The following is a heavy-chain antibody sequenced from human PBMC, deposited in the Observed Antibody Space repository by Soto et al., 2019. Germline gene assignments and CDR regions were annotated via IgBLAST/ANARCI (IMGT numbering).Heavy chain of an antibody. CDR1: GYSFTSHA. J-gene: IGHJ6*02. D-gene: IGHD2-15*01. CDR3: ASLCGGSCYDSDV. V-gene: IGHV1-3*04. Sequence: ASVKVSCKASGYSFTSHAMHWVRQAPGQRLEWMGWINTGNGNTKYSQKFQGRVTITRDTFASTAYMELSSLRSEDTAVYYCASLCGGSCYDSDVWGQGTTVTVSS. CDR2: INTGNGNT.